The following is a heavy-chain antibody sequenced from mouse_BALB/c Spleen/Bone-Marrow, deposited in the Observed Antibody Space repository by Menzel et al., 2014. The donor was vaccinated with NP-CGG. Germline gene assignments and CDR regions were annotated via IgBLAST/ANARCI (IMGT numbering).Heavy chain of an antibody. CDR3: ARKKYGNYDYFDY. D-gene: IGHD2-10*02. Sequence: VQLQQSETELVKPGASVKLSCKASGYTFTSYWMHWVKQRPGQGLEWIAEINPNSGRKNYNEKFKSKATLTVDRSSSTAYMQLSSLTSEDSALYYCARKKYGNYDYFDYWGQGTTLTVSS. CDR2: INPNSGRK. J-gene: IGHJ2*01. CDR1: GYTFTSYW. V-gene: IGHV1S81*02.